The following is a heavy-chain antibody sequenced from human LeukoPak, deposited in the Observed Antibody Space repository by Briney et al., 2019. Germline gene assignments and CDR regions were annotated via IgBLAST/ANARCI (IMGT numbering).Heavy chain of an antibody. CDR1: GGSISSYY. CDR3: ARSGTVGAMPV. V-gene: IGHV4-59*08. CDR2: IYYSGST. D-gene: IGHD1-26*01. J-gene: IGHJ4*02. Sequence: SETPSLTCTVSGGSISSYYWSWIRQPPGKGLEWIGYIYYSGSTNYNPSLKGRVTISVDTSKNQFSLKLSSVTAADTAVYYCARSGTVGAMPVWGQGTLVTVSS.